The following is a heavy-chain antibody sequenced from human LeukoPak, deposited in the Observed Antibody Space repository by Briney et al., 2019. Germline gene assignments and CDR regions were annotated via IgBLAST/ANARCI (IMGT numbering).Heavy chain of an antibody. Sequence: SVEVSCKASGGTFSSYAISWVRQAPGQGLEWMGGIIPIFGTANYAQKFQGRVTITADESTSTAYMELSSLRSEDTAVYYCARDRPYSSSYFDYWGQGTLVTVSS. CDR1: GGTFSSYA. D-gene: IGHD6-6*01. CDR2: IIPIFGTA. CDR3: ARDRPYSSSYFDY. J-gene: IGHJ4*02. V-gene: IGHV1-69*13.